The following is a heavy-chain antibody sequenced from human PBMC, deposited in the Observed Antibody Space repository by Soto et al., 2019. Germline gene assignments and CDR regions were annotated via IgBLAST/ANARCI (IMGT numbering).Heavy chain of an antibody. J-gene: IGHJ5*02. CDR1: GGTFSSYA. D-gene: IGHD2-21*02. CDR3: ARTHIVVVTAIPRGWFDP. CDR2: IIPIFGTA. V-gene: IGHV1-69*01. Sequence: QVQLVQSGAEVKKPGSSVKVSCKASGGTFSSYAISWVRQAPGQGLEWMGGIIPIFGTANYAQKFQGRVTITADESTSTAYMELSSLRSEDMAVYYCARTHIVVVTAIPRGWFDPWGQGTLVTVSS.